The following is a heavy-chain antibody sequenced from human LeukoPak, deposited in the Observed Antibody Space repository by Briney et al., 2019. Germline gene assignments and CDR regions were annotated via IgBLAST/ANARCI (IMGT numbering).Heavy chain of an antibody. CDR1: GGSISSGGYY. CDR3: ARDRKWAHSEGYYYYMDV. Sequence: SETLSLTCTVSGGSISSGGYYWSWIRQPPGKGLEWIGYIYHSGSTYYNPSLKSRVTISVDTSKNQFSLKLSSVTAADTAVYYCARDRKWAHSEGYYYYMDVWGKGTTVTVSS. CDR2: IYHSGST. D-gene: IGHD1-26*01. V-gene: IGHV4-30-2*01. J-gene: IGHJ6*03.